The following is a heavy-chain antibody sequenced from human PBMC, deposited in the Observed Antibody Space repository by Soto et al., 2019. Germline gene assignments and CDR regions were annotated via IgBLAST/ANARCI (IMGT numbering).Heavy chain of an antibody. V-gene: IGHV3-53*01. CDR1: GFTVSSSH. CDR3: ARLGPYGSESYSFRYSWFDP. D-gene: IGHD3-10*01. Sequence: SLRLSCTTSGFTVSSSHMTWVRQAPGKGLEWVSVIYSGGSSYYAVSVQGRFTISRDNSKNTVYLQMNSLRGEDTAMYYCARLGPYGSESYSFRYSWFDPWGQGTLVTVSS. CDR2: IYSGGSS. J-gene: IGHJ5*02.